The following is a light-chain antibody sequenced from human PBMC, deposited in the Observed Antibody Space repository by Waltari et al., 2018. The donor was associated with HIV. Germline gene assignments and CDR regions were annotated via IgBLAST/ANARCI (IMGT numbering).Light chain of an antibody. V-gene: IGLV1-44*01. Sequence: QSVLTQPPSASGTPGQGVTISCSGSSSNIRSNTVSWYQQLPGTAPKLLIYSNDQRPSGVPDRFSGSKSGTSASLAISGLQSEDEADYYCAAWDDSPNGWVFGGGTKLTVL. CDR1: SSNIRSNT. CDR2: SND. J-gene: IGLJ3*02. CDR3: AAWDDSPNGWV.